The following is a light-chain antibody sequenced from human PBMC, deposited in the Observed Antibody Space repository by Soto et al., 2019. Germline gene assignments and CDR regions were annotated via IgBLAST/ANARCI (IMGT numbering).Light chain of an antibody. CDR3: QQYGSSLWT. V-gene: IGKV3-20*01. CDR1: QSFTNNS. Sequence: EYVLTQSPGTLSLSPGERATLSCRASQSFTNNSLAWYQQKPGQAPRLLIYAASSRAPGIPDRFSGSGSGTDFTLTISRLEPEDFAVYYCQQYGSSLWTFVQGTKVEI. CDR2: AAS. J-gene: IGKJ1*01.